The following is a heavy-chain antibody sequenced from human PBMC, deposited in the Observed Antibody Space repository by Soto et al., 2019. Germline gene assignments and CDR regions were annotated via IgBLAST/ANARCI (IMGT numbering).Heavy chain of an antibody. CDR1: VFTFSRYW. V-gene: IGHV3-74*01. J-gene: IGHJ4*02. CDR3: ARGWVEGLSRQPPTDY. CDR2: IDSYGSAT. Sequence: GPLRLSCAASVFTFSRYWMHWVREAPGKGLVWVSRIDSYGSATSQVDSVEGRFTISRDNAKNTLYLQMNSLRAEDTAVYYCARGWVEGLSRQPPTDYWGQGTLVTVSS. D-gene: IGHD3-3*01.